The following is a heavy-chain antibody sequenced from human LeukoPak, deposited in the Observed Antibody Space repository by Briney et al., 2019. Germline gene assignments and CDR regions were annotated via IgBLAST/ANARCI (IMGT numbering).Heavy chain of an antibody. D-gene: IGHD5-24*01. V-gene: IGHV3-48*03. CDR3: ARELKRDSDY. CDR2: ISSSGSTI. Sequence: GGSLRLSCAASGFTFSSYEMNWVRQAPGKGLEWVSYISSSGSTIYYADSVKGRFTISRDNAKNSLYLQMNSLRAEDTAVYYCARELKRDSDYWGQGTLVTVSS. J-gene: IGHJ4*02. CDR1: GFTFSSYE.